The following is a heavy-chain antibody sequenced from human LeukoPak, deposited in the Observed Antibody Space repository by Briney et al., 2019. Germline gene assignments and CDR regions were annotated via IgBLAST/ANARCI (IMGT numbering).Heavy chain of an antibody. CDR1: GGSISSSSYY. D-gene: IGHD6-19*01. CDR3: ARRGANSSGWPYYYYYMDV. V-gene: IGHV4-39*01. J-gene: IGHJ6*03. Sequence: SETLSLTCTVSGGSISSSSYYWGWIRQPPGKGLEWIGSIYYSGSTYYNPSLKSRVTISVDTSKNQFSLKLSSVTAADTAVYYCARRGANSSGWPYYYYYMDVWGKGTTVTISS. CDR2: IYYSGST.